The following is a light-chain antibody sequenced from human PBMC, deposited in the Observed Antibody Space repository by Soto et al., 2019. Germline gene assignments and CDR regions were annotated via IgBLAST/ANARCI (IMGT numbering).Light chain of an antibody. V-gene: IGLV1-44*01. CDR2: TND. Sequence: QAVLTQPPPASGTPGQRVTISCSGSSSNIGSNTVNWYQQLPGTAPKLLIYTNDQRPSGVPDRFSGSKSGTSASLAISGLQFEDEADYHCSSWDDNLDAEVFGAGTKVTVL. CDR1: SSNIGSNT. CDR3: SSWDDNLDAEV. J-gene: IGLJ1*01.